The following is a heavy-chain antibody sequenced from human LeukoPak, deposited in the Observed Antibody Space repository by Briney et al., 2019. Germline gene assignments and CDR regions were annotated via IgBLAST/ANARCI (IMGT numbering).Heavy chain of an antibody. D-gene: IGHD7-27*01. J-gene: IGHJ4*02. CDR2: ISGSGGST. CDR3: VQDWAWGAFGS. CDR1: GFTFSSYG. Sequence: GGSLRLSCAASGFTFSSYGMSWVRQAPGKGLEWVSAISGSGGSTYYADSVKGRFTISRDNSKNTLYLQMNSLRAEDTAVYYCVQDWAWGAFGSWGQGTLVTVSS. V-gene: IGHV3-23*01.